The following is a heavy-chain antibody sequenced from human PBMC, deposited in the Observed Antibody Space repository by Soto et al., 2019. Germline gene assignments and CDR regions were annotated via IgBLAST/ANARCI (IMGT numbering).Heavy chain of an antibody. CDR1: GDSISSGGYF. CDR3: ARLSSSSSFDF. Sequence: QVQLQESGPGLVKPSQTLSLTCTVSGDSISSGGYFWNWIRQHPGKGLGWIGLIYYTGSTFYNPSLRSRVTFSVDTSKNHFSLKLTSVTAADTAVYFCARLSSSSSFDFWGQGTLVTVSS. J-gene: IGHJ4*02. V-gene: IGHV4-31*03. D-gene: IGHD6-6*01. CDR2: IYYTGST.